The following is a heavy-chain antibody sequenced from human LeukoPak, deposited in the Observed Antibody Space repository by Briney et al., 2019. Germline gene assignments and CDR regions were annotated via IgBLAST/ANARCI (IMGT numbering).Heavy chain of an antibody. Sequence: PSETLSLTCAVSGVSISSGDYSWSWIRQPPGKGLEWIGSIYHSGNTYYNPSLKSRVTISVDTSKNQFSLKLSSVTAADTAVYYCARDLGGSQTSAFDIWGQGTMVTVSS. D-gene: IGHD1-26*01. J-gene: IGHJ3*02. CDR1: GVSISSGDYS. CDR2: IYHSGNT. CDR3: ARDLGGSQTSAFDI. V-gene: IGHV4-30-2*01.